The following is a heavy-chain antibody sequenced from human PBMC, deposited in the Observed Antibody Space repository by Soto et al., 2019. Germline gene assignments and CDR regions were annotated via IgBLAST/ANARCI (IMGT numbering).Heavy chain of an antibody. CDR1: GYTFTSYG. CDR2: ISAYNGNT. CDR3: ARDLPSYDSSGYYYVNWFDP. Sequence: QVQLVQSGAEVKKPGASVKVSCKASGYTFTSYGISWVRQAPGQGLEWMGWISAYNGNTNYAQKLQGRVTMTTDTSTSTAYMELRSLRSDDTAVYYCARDLPSYDSSGYYYVNWFDPWGQGTLVTVSS. V-gene: IGHV1-18*01. D-gene: IGHD3-22*01. J-gene: IGHJ5*02.